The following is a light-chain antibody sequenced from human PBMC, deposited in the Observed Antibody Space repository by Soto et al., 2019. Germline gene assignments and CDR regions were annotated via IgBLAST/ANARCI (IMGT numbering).Light chain of an antibody. CDR2: DVS. CDR1: SSDVGGYNY. Sequence: QSALTQPASVSGSPGQSITISCTGTSSDVGGYNYVSWYQQHPGKAPKLMIYDVSNRPTGVSNRFSGSKSGNTASLTIYGLQAEDEADYDCSSYTSSSTLDVVGTGTKLTVL. V-gene: IGLV2-14*01. J-gene: IGLJ1*01. CDR3: SSYTSSSTLDV.